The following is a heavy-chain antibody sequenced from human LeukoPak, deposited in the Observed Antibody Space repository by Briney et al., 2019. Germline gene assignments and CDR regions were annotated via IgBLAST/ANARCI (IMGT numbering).Heavy chain of an antibody. CDR2: IYTSGST. Sequence: SETLSLTCTVSGGSISSYYWSWIRQPAGKGLEWIGRIYTSGSTNYNPSLKSRVTMSVDTSKNQFSLKLSSVTAADTAVYYCAKDDHLPYYYDSSGYYHDAFDIWGQGTMVTVSS. D-gene: IGHD3-22*01. CDR1: GGSISSYY. V-gene: IGHV4-4*07. J-gene: IGHJ3*02. CDR3: AKDDHLPYYYDSSGYYHDAFDI.